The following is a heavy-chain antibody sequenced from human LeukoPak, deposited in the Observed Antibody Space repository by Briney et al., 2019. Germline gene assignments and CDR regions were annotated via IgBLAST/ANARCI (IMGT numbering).Heavy chain of an antibody. Sequence: GRSVRLSCAVSGFTFSSYGMHWVRQAPGKGLEWVAVISYDGSNKYYADSVKGRFTISRDNSKNTLYLQMNSLRAEDTAVYYCAKDGMATISYYFDYWGQGTLVTVSS. CDR1: GFTFSSYG. CDR3: AKDGMATISYYFDY. V-gene: IGHV3-30*18. D-gene: IGHD5-24*01. J-gene: IGHJ4*02. CDR2: ISYDGSNK.